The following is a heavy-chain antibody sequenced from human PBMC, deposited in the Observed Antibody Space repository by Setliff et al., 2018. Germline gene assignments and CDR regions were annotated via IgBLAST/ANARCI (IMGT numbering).Heavy chain of an antibody. D-gene: IGHD5-18*01. Sequence: ASVKVSCKASGGTFSSYAITWVRQAPGQGLEWMGIINPSGGLTKYAQRFQGRVTMTSDTSTNTVYLEVSSLRSEDTAVYYCAREGVDTRSSTDYRYYMDVWGKGTTVTVSS. CDR2: INPSGGLT. CDR1: GGTFSSYA. CDR3: AREGVDTRSSTDYRYYMDV. V-gene: IGHV1-46*01. J-gene: IGHJ6*03.